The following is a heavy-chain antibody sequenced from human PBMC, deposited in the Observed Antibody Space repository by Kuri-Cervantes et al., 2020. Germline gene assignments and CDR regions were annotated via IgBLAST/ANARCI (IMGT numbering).Heavy chain of an antibody. CDR1: GFTFSSYS. D-gene: IGHD6-6*01. CDR2: ISSSSSTI. V-gene: IGHV3-48*01. J-gene: IGHJ4*02. CDR3: AKVAGGSSSSASLQDY. Sequence: GGSLRLSCAASGFTFSSYSMNWARQAPGKGLEWVSYISSSSSTIYYADSVKGRFTISRDNSKNTLYLQMNSLRAEDTAVYYCAKVAGGSSSSASLQDYWGQGTLVTVSS.